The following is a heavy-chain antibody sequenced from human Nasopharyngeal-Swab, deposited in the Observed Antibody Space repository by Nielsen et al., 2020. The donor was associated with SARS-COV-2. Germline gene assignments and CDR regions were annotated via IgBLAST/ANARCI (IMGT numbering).Heavy chain of an antibody. J-gene: IGHJ3*02. Sequence: SCTVSGGSISSGGYYWSWIRQHPGKGLEWIGYIYYSGSTYYNPSLKSRVTISVDTSKNQFSLKLSSVTAADTAAYYCARARITMIVVVDAFDIWGQGTMVTVSS. CDR1: GGSISSGGYY. CDR3: ARARITMIVVVDAFDI. V-gene: IGHV4-31*02. CDR2: IYYSGST. D-gene: IGHD3-22*01.